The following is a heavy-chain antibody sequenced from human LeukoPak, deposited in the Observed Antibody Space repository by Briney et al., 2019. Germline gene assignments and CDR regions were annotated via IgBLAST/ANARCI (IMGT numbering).Heavy chain of an antibody. CDR3: ARRSRRSRGPREWYFDL. J-gene: IGHJ2*01. D-gene: IGHD3-10*01. CDR2: IYYSGST. CDR1: GGPISSSSYY. Sequence: PSETLSLTCTVSGGPISSSSYYWGWIRQPPGKGLEWIGSIYYSGSTYYNPSLKSRVTISVDTSKNQFSLKLSSVTAADTAVYYCARRSRRSRGPREWYFDLWGRGTLVTVSS. V-gene: IGHV4-39*07.